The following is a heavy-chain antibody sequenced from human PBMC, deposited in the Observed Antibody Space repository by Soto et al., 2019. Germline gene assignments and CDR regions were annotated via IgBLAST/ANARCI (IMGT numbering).Heavy chain of an antibody. CDR2: IIPIFGTA. Sequence: SVKVSCKASGGTFSSYAISWVRQAPGQGLEWMGGIIPIFGTANYAQKFQGRVTITADESTSTAYMELSSLRSEDTAVYYCARSAVAVPYYYYGMDVWGQGTTVTVSS. V-gene: IGHV1-69*13. CDR1: GGTFSSYA. J-gene: IGHJ6*02. D-gene: IGHD6-19*01. CDR3: ARSAVAVPYYYYGMDV.